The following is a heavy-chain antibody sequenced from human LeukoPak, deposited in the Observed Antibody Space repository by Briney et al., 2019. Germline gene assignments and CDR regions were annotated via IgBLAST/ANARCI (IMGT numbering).Heavy chain of an antibody. CDR2: INHSGST. Sequence: PSETLSLNCAVYGGSFSGYYWSWIRQPPGKGLEWIGEINHSGSTNYNPSLKSRVTISVDTSKNQFSLKLSSVTAADTAVYYCARGRITLNYGSARHWYFDLWGRGTLVTVSS. CDR1: GGSFSGYY. J-gene: IGHJ2*01. V-gene: IGHV4-34*01. CDR3: ARGRITLNYGSARHWYFDL. D-gene: IGHD3-10*01.